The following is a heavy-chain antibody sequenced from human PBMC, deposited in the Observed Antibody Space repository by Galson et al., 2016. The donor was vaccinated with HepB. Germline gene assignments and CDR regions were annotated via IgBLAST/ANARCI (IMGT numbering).Heavy chain of an antibody. V-gene: IGHV4-59*08. CDR3: ARGEGYNLY. D-gene: IGHD5-24*01. J-gene: IGHJ4*02. CDR1: GVSISSYY. CDR2: AFYSGIT. Sequence: SETLSLTCTVSGVSISSYYWSWFRQLPEKGLEWIGYAFYSGITNYNPSLKSRVTISIDTSKNQFSLKLSSVTAADTAVYYCARGEGYNLYWGQGTLVTVSS.